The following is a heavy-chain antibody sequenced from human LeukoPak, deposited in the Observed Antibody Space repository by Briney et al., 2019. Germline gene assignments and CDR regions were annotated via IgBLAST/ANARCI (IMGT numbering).Heavy chain of an antibody. CDR1: GLTFSSYA. CDR3: AKGVGYYGSGSYYIKYFDY. V-gene: IGHV3-23*01. CDR2: ISGSGGST. J-gene: IGHJ4*02. D-gene: IGHD3-10*01. Sequence: GGSLRLSCAASGLTFSSYAMSWVRQAPGKGLEWVSAISGSGGSTYYADSVKGRFTISRDNSKNTLYLQMNSLRAEDTAVYYCAKGVGYYGSGSYYIKYFDYWGQGTLVTVSS.